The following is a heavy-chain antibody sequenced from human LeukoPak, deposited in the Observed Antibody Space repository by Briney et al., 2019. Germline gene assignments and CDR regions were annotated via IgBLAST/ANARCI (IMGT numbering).Heavy chain of an antibody. J-gene: IGHJ6*02. Sequence: ASVTVSFKASGYTFTSYDINWVRQATGQGLEWMGWMNPNSGNTGYAQKFQGRVTMTRNTSISTAYMELSSLRSEDTAVYYCARDRREWLVRYYYYYYGMDVWGQGTTVTVSS. CDR3: ARDRREWLVRYYYYYYGMDV. CDR2: MNPNSGNT. D-gene: IGHD6-19*01. V-gene: IGHV1-8*01. CDR1: GYTFTSYD.